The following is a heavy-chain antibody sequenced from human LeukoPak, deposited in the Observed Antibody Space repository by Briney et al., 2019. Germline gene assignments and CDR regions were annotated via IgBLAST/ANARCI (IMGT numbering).Heavy chain of an antibody. CDR2: ISAYNGNT. D-gene: IGHD3-10*01. J-gene: IGHJ6*02. Sequence: GASVKVSCKASGYTFTSYGISWVRQTPGQGLEWMGWISAYNGNTNYAQKLQGRVTMTTDTSTSTAYMELRSLRSEDTAVYYCARALLWFGDYYGMDVWGQGTTVTVSS. CDR3: ARALLWFGDYYGMDV. V-gene: IGHV1-18*01. CDR1: GYTFTSYG.